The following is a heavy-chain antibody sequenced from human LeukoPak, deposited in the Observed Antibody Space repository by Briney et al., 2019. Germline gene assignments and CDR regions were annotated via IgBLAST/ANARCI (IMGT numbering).Heavy chain of an antibody. Sequence: GRSLRLSCEASGCAFSSYAMHWVRQAPGKGLEWVAVISYDGTNKYYADSVKGRFTISRDNSKNTVFLQMSSLRAEDTAVYYCARDPLRERQTGYFDSWGQGTLVTVSS. CDR3: ARDPLRERQTGYFDS. CDR1: GCAFSSYA. CDR2: ISYDGTNK. V-gene: IGHV3-30*04. D-gene: IGHD1-26*01. J-gene: IGHJ4*02.